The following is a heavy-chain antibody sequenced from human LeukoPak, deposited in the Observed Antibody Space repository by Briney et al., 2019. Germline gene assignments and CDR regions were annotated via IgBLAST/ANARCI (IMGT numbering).Heavy chain of an antibody. D-gene: IGHD1-1*01. V-gene: IGHV4-39*01. CDR2: IYYSGNT. CDR1: GGSISRSSYY. Sequence: SETLSLTCIVSGGSISRSSYYWGRIRQPPGKGLEWIGSIYYSGNTYYNPSLKSRVTISVDRSKNQFSLKLSSVTAADTAVYYCARHENRNDGFDYWGQGTLVTVSS. J-gene: IGHJ4*02. CDR3: ARHENRNDGFDY.